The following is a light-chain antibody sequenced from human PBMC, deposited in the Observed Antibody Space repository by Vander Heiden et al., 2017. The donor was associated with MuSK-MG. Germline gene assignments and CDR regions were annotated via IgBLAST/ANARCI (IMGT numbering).Light chain of an antibody. V-gene: IGKV3-11*01. J-gene: IGKJ4*01. CDR3: QQLSNWPPIT. CDR1: QSVSSY. CDR2: DAS. Sequence: EIVLTQSPATLSLSPGERATLSCRASQSVSSYLAWYQQKPGQAPRLLIYDASNRDTGIPARFSGSGYGTDFTLTISSREPEDFAVYYCQQLSNWPPITFGRGTKVDIK.